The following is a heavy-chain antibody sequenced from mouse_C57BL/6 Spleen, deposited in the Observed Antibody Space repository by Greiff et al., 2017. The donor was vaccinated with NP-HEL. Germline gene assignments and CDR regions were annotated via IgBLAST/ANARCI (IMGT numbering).Heavy chain of an antibody. D-gene: IGHD3-1*01. Sequence: QVHVKQPGAELVRPGSSVKLSCKASGYTFTSYWMDWVKQRPGQGLEWIGNIYPSDSETHYNQKFKDKATLTVDKSSSTAYMQLSSLTSEDSAVYYCARSHGPYAMDYWGQGTSVTVSS. CDR3: ARSHGPYAMDY. CDR2: IYPSDSET. CDR1: GYTFTSYW. V-gene: IGHV1-61*01. J-gene: IGHJ4*01.